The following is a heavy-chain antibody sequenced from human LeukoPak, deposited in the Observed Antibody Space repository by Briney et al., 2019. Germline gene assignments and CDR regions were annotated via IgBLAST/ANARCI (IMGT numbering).Heavy chain of an antibody. Sequence: GESLKISCKGSGYSFTSYKIAWVRQMPGKGLEWMGIMYLGDSETRYSPSFQGQVTISADKSISTVYLQWSSLKASDTAMYYCVRHEGSISGWPFDYWGQGTLVTVSS. CDR3: VRHEGSISGWPFDY. J-gene: IGHJ4*02. CDR1: GYSFTSYK. CDR2: MYLGDSET. V-gene: IGHV5-51*01. D-gene: IGHD6-19*01.